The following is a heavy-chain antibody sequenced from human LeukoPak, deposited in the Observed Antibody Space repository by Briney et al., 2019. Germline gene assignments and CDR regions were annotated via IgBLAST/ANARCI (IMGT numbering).Heavy chain of an antibody. CDR3: ARARGGYNMDHFDY. CDR2: IYYSGST. D-gene: IGHD5-24*01. CDR1: GGSISSGDYY. Sequence: SETLSLTCTVSGGSISSGDYYWRWIRQPPGKGLEWIGDIYYSGSTYYNPSLKSRVTISVDTSKNQFSLKLSSVTAADTAVYYCARARGGYNMDHFDYWGQGTLVTVSS. J-gene: IGHJ4*02. V-gene: IGHV4-30-4*01.